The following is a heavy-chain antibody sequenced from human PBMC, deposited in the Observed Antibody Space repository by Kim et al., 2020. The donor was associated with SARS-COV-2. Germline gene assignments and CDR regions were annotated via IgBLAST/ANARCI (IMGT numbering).Heavy chain of an antibody. D-gene: IGHD3-3*01. V-gene: IGHV4-31*03. Sequence: SETLSLTCTVSGGSISSGGYYWSWIRQHPGKGLEWIGYIYYSGSTYYNPSLKSRVTISVDTSKNQYSLKLSSVTAADTAVYYCARGTNDRSGYSYYFDYWGQGTLVTVSS. CDR2: IYYSGST. CDR3: ARGTNDRSGYSYYFDY. J-gene: IGHJ4*02. CDR1: GGSISSGGYY.